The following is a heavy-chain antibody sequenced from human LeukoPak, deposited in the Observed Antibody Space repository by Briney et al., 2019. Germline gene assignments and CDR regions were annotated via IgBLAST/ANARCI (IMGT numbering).Heavy chain of an antibody. CDR1: GFTFSNYA. V-gene: IGHV3-23*01. Sequence: SGGSLRLSCAASGFTFSNYAMSWVRQAPGKGLEWISAISGSGGNTFYADSVKGRVTISRDNSKNTLYLQMNSLRAGDTALYYCAKYSSDWYGDYRGQGTLVTVSS. CDR2: ISGSGGNT. D-gene: IGHD6-19*01. CDR3: AKYSSDWYGDY. J-gene: IGHJ4*02.